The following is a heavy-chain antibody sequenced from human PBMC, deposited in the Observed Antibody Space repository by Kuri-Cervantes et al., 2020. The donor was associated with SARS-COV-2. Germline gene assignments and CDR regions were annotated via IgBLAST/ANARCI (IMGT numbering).Heavy chain of an antibody. CDR2: IYSGGST. CDR3: AKDYDYTCDY. J-gene: IGHJ4*02. V-gene: IGHV3-NL1*01. CDR1: GFTFSSYG. D-gene: IGHD3-16*01. Sequence: GESLKISCAAPGFTFSSYGMHWVRQAPGKGLEWVAVIYSGGSTYYADSVKGRFTISRDNSKNTLYLQMNSLRAEDTAVYYCAKDYDYTCDYWGQGTLVTVSS.